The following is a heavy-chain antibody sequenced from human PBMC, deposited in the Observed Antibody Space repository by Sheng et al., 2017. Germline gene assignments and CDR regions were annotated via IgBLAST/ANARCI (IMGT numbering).Heavy chain of an antibody. CDR3: ARQLTSNDPY. D-gene: IGHD1-1*01. CDR1: GFTFSPYN. Sequence: EVQLVESGGGLVNPGGSLRLSCAASGFTFSPYNMNWVRQAPGKGLEWVSFISGTGSFISYADSVKGRFTISRDNAKNSLYLYMNSLRVEDTAMYYCARQLTSNDPYWGQGTLVTVSS. J-gene: IGHJ4*02. CDR2: ISGTGSFI. V-gene: IGHV3-21*01.